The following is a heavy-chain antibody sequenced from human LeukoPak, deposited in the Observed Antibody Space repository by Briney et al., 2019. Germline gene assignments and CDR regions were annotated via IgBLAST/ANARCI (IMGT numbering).Heavy chain of an antibody. CDR1: GYTFTDYY. J-gene: IGHJ4*02. D-gene: IGHD2-2*01. Sequence: ASVKVSCKASGYTFTDYYMHWARQAPGQGFEWMGWINPNDGDTNYAQRFQGRVTMTRDTSISTAHMEVSRLRSDDTAVYYCARANFLYCSSSTCLFDYWGQGTLVTVSS. CDR3: ARANFLYCSSSTCLFDY. V-gene: IGHV1-2*02. CDR2: INPNDGDT.